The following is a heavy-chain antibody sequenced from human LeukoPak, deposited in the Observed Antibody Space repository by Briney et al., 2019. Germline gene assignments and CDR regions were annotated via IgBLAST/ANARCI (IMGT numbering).Heavy chain of an antibody. J-gene: IGHJ4*02. V-gene: IGHV4-39*01. D-gene: IGHD2-8*02. CDR1: GDSICSGDYF. CDR3: ARRTQIVSTGGHVSDY. Sequence: SETLSLTCTVSGDSICSGDYFWGWIRQPPGKGLEWIGSMRCSGSTPYNSSLKSPVTISIDTPKNPFSLRLSSVTASDTAVYYCARRTQIVSTGGHVSDYWGQGTLVTVSS. CDR2: MRCSGST.